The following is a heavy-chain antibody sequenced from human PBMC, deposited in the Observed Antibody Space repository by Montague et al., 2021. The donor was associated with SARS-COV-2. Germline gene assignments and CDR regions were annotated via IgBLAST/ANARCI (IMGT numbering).Heavy chain of an antibody. Sequence: SETLSLTCTVSGGSITGHYWSWLRRSPGKGLEWIAYIYDGGAVNYNPSLGSRVTISTDTSKNQLSLKVNSVTAADTAVYYCVRDHPYGGPRGAYDIWGQGKVVTVSS. CDR1: GGSITGHY. V-gene: IGHV4-59*11. CDR3: VRDHPYGGPRGAYDI. D-gene: IGHD4-23*01. J-gene: IGHJ3*02. CDR2: IYDGGAV.